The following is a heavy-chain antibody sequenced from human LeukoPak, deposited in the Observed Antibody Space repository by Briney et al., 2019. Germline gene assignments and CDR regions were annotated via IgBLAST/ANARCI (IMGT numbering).Heavy chain of an antibody. Sequence: PGGSLRLSCAASGFTFSRYWMTWVRQAPGKGLEWVATIRQDGSEKYYVDSVKGRFTISRDNAKNSLYLQMNSLRAEDTAVYYCARDWEEDYDFWSDLSGIDYYYYYYMDVWGKGTTVTVSS. CDR2: IRQDGSEK. J-gene: IGHJ6*03. D-gene: IGHD3-3*01. CDR3: ARDWEEDYDFWSDLSGIDYYYYYYMDV. V-gene: IGHV3-7*01. CDR1: GFTFSRYW.